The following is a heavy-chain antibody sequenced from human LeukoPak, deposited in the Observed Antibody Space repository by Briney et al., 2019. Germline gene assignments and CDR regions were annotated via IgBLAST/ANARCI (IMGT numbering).Heavy chain of an antibody. Sequence: GGSLRLSCAASGFTFSSYDVHWVRQATGKGLEWVSAIGTAGDTYYPGSVKGRFTISRENAKNSLYLQMNSLRAGDTAVYYCARSRHSSGCSFHFDYWGQGTLVTVSS. CDR3: ARSRHSSGCSFHFDY. V-gene: IGHV3-13*01. CDR1: GFTFSSYD. J-gene: IGHJ4*02. CDR2: IGTAGDT. D-gene: IGHD3-22*01.